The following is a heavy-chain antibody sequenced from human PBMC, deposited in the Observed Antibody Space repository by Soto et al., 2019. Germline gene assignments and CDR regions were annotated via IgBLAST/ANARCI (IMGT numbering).Heavy chain of an antibody. V-gene: IGHV4-34*01. CDR1: GGSFSGYY. J-gene: IGHJ6*02. CDR3: ARGPAYYYYYGMDV. Sequence: SETLSLTCAVYGGSFSGYYWSWIRQPPGKGLEWIGEINHSGSTNYNPSLKSRVTISVDTSKNQFSLKLSSVTAADTAVYYCARGPAYYYYYGMDVWGQGTTVTRLL. CDR2: INHSGST.